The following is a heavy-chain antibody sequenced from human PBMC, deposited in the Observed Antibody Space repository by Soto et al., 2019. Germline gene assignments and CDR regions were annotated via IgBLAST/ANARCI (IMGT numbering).Heavy chain of an antibody. CDR1: GGPISSYY. CDR2: IYYSGST. Sequence: QVQLQEAGRGLVKPSETLSHTGTGSGGPISSYYLIWIRQPPWNGLEWIGYIYYSGSTNYNPSLKSRVTISVDTSKNQFSPTLSSVTAADTAVYYCASEQSGSSYGGQGTLVTVSS. D-gene: IGHD1-26*01. J-gene: IGHJ4*02. CDR3: ASEQSGSSY. V-gene: IGHV4-59*01.